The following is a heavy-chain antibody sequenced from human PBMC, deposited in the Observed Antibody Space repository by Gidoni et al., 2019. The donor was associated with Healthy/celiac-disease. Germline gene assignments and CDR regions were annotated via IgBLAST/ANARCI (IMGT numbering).Heavy chain of an antibody. V-gene: IGHV3-11*05. Sequence: QVQLVESGGGLVKPGGSLRLSCAASGFTFSDYYMRWIRQAPGKGLEWVSYISSSSSYTNYADSVKGRFTISRDNAKNSLYLQMNSLRAEDTAVYYCARDLDASPTVARDRNWFDPWGQGTLVTVSS. CDR2: ISSSSSYT. D-gene: IGHD5-12*01. J-gene: IGHJ5*02. CDR1: GFTFSDYY. CDR3: ARDLDASPTVARDRNWFDP.